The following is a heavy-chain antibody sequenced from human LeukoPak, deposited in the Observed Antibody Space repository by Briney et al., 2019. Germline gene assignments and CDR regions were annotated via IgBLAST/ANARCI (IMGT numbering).Heavy chain of an antibody. D-gene: IGHD3-22*01. CDR1: GYSFTSYD. CDR3: ARGLGGYSSGFLEDYYYYYYMDI. V-gene: IGHV1-8*03. J-gene: IGHJ6*03. Sequence: ASVKVSCKTSGYSFTSYDINLVRQATGRGLEWMGWMNPNSGNTGYAQKFQGRVTITRNTSISTAYMELSSLRSEDTAVYYCARGLGGYSSGFLEDYYYYYYMDIWGKGTTVTVSS. CDR2: MNPNSGNT.